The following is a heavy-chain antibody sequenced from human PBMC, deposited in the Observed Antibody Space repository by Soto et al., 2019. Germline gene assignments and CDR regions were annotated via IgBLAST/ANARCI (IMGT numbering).Heavy chain of an antibody. CDR2: IKSKTDGGTT. CDR3: PVYVNIRATYEVDWAY. CDR1: GVCISDSW. D-gene: IGHD3-10*02. Sequence: PGVYPRISFAASGVCISDSWMSSSRQCPGNGLEWVARIKSKTDGGTTDYAAPVTGRFTISRDDSKNTLSLQMNSLKTEDTALYYCPVYVNIRATYEVDWAYWALRSLFSVSS. J-gene: IGHJ4*02. V-gene: IGHV3-15*01.